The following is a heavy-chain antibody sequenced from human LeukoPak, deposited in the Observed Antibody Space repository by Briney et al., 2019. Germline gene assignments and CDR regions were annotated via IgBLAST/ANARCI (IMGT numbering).Heavy chain of an antibody. D-gene: IGHD1-26*01. Sequence: PGGSLRLSCAASGFTFSSYSMNWVRQAPGKGQEWVSYISSSSSTIYYADSVKGRFTISRDNAKNSLYLQMNSLRAEDTAVYYCARGGSYSPFDYWGQGTLVTVSS. V-gene: IGHV3-48*01. J-gene: IGHJ4*02. CDR3: ARGGSYSPFDY. CDR1: GFTFSSYS. CDR2: ISSSSSTI.